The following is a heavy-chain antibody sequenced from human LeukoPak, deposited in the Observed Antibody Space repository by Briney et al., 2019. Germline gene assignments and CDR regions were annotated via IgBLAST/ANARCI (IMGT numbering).Heavy chain of an antibody. J-gene: IGHJ4*02. CDR2: ISSSGSTI. CDR3: AKESSSWYSPFDY. V-gene: IGHV3-11*01. D-gene: IGHD6-13*01. Sequence: GGSLRLSCAASGFTFSDYYMSWIRQAPGKGLEWVSYISSSGSTIYYADSVKGRFTISRDNSKNTLYLQMNSLRAEDTAVYYCAKESSSWYSPFDYWGQGTLVTVSS. CDR1: GFTFSDYY.